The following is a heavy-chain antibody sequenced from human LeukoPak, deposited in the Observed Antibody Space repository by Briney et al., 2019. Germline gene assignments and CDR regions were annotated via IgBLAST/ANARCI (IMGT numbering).Heavy chain of an antibody. CDR1: GFTFSTYE. CDR2: ISSSGSSI. D-gene: IGHD3-22*01. CDR3: ARDFHRRNYDSSGYYTAFDI. Sequence: PGGSLRLSCAASGFTFSTYEMNWVRQAPGKGLEWVSYISSSGSSIYYADSVKGRFTISRDNAKNSLYLQTNSLRAEDTAVYYCARDFHRRNYDSSGYYTAFDIWGQGTMVTVSS. V-gene: IGHV3-48*03. J-gene: IGHJ3*02.